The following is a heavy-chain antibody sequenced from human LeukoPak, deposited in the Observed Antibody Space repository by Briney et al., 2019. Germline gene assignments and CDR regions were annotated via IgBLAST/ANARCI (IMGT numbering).Heavy chain of an antibody. CDR2: IRGIRGSIAVT. CDR3: ARDPNGDYVGAFDF. J-gene: IGHJ3*01. V-gene: IGHV3-23*01. Sequence: GGSLRLSCVASGFTFSNYAMTWVRLAPGRGLEWVSSIRGIRGSIAVTGYAASVRGRFANSRANSENTLYLQLNNLRAEDTAVYYCARDPNGDYVGAFDFRGRGTLVTVSS. CDR1: GFTFSNYA. D-gene: IGHD4-17*01.